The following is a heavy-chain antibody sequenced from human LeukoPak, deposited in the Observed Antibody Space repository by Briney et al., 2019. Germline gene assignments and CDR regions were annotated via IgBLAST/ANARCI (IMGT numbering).Heavy chain of an antibody. CDR2: INHSGST. J-gene: IGHJ4*02. CDR1: GGSFRGYY. V-gene: IGHV4-34*01. CDR3: ARGRRGDY. Sequence: NPSETLSLTCAVYGGSFRGYYWSWIRQPPGKGLEWIGEINHSGSTNYNPSIKSRVTISVDTSKNQFSLKLSSVTAADTAVYYCARGRRGDYWGQGTLVTVSS.